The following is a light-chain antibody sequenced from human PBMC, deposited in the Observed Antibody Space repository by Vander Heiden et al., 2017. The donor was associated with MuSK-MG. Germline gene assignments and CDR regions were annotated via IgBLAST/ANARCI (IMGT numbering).Light chain of an antibody. CDR2: GKN. J-gene: IGLJ2*01. CDR1: TLRSHY. Sequence: SSELTQDPAVSVALGQTVRITCQGDTLRSHYASWSQQKPGQAPVLVIYGKNNRPSGIPDRFSGSSSGNTASLTITGAQAEDEADDDCNSRDSSGNHVVFGGGTRLTVL. V-gene: IGLV3-19*01. CDR3: NSRDSSGNHVV.